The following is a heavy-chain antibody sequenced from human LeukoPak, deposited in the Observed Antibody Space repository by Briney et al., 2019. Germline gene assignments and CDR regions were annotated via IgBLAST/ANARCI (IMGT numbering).Heavy chain of an antibody. CDR3: ASLYSGYDFFDY. D-gene: IGHD5-12*01. J-gene: IGHJ4*02. CDR1: GFTFSSYE. CDR2: ISSSGSTI. Sequence: GGSLRLSCAASGFTFSSYEMNWVRQAPGKGLEWGSYISSSGSTIYYADSVKGRFTISRDNAKNSLYLQMNSLRAEDTAVYYCASLYSGYDFFDYWGQGTLVTVSS. V-gene: IGHV3-48*03.